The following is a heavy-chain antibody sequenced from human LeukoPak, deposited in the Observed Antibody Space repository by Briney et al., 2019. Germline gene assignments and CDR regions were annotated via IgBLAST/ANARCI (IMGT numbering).Heavy chain of an antibody. Sequence: SETLSLTCTVSGGSISSSYWSWIRQPPGKGLEWIGYIYYSGGPNYNPSLKSRVTISVDTSKNQFSLKLTSVTAADTAVYYCTRAYCSGGSCYSSRGMFDPWGQGTLVTVSS. CDR1: GGSISSSY. CDR3: TRAYCSGGSCYSSRGMFDP. CDR2: IYYSGGP. J-gene: IGHJ5*02. D-gene: IGHD2-15*01. V-gene: IGHV4-59*01.